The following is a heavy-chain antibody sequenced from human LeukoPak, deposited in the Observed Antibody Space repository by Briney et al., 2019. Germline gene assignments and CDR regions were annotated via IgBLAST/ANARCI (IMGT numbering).Heavy chain of an antibody. CDR1: GFTFSSYW. CDR3: ARASGCSSTSCYFDY. D-gene: IGHD2-2*01. CDR2: INSDGSST. V-gene: IGHV3-74*01. J-gene: IGHJ4*02. Sequence: GGSLRLSCAASGFTFSSYWMHWVRQAPGKGLVWVSRINSDGSSTSYADSVKGLFTISRDNAKNTLYLQMNSLRAEDTAVYYCARASGCSSTSCYFDYWGQGTLVTVSS.